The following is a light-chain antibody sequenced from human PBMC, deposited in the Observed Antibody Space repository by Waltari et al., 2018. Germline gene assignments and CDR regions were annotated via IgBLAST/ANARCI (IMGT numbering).Light chain of an antibody. CDR2: PAS. V-gene: IGKV3-20*01. J-gene: IGKJ1*01. CDR1: QSVSQY. CDR3: QHHEPLPPT. Sequence: ASQSVSQYLAWYQQRPGQAPRLLLYPASTRATRIPDRFSGSASGTAFSLTTSRLAPDAFAVYSCQHHEPLPPTFGPRTPAEI.